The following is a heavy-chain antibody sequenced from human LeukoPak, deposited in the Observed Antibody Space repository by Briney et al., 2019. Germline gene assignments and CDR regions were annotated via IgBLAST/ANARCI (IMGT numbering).Heavy chain of an antibody. Sequence: GASVKVSCKASGGTFSSYAISWVRQAPGQGLEWMGGIIPIFGTANYAQKFQGRVTITADKSTSTAYMELSSLRSEDTAVYYCARDPGGGDDDWFDPWGQGTLVTVSS. D-gene: IGHD3-16*01. J-gene: IGHJ5*02. CDR3: ARDPGGGDDDWFDP. V-gene: IGHV1-69*06. CDR2: IIPIFGTA. CDR1: GGTFSSYA.